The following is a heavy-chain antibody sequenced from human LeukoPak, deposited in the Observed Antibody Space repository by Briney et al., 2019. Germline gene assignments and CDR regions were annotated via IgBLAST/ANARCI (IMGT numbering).Heavy chain of an antibody. J-gene: IGHJ3*02. CDR1: GFTFSRCW. CDR3: SRSHSISGDDAFDI. Sequence: GGSLRLSCAASGFTFSRCWMPWVRQAPGKGLEWVANIKQDGSEKYYVGSVMGRFTISRDNAKNSLFLQMNSLRAEDTAVCYGSRSHSISGDDAFDIWGHGTMVSVSS. D-gene: IGHD3-10*01. CDR2: IKQDGSEK. V-gene: IGHV3-7*01.